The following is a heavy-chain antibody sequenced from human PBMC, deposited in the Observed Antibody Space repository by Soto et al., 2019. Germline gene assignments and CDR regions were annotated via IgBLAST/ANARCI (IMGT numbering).Heavy chain of an antibody. J-gene: IGHJ1*01. Sequence: EVQLVESGGGLIQPGGSLRLSCAASGFTVSSNYMSWVRQAPGKGLEWVSVIYSGGSTYYADSVKGRFTISRDHSKNKLYLKMNSLRAEDTAVYYCARDRVESGYPEYFQHWGQGTLVTVSS. CDR3: ARDRVESGYPEYFQH. CDR2: IYSGGST. CDR1: GFTVSSNY. V-gene: IGHV3-53*01. D-gene: IGHD3-22*01.